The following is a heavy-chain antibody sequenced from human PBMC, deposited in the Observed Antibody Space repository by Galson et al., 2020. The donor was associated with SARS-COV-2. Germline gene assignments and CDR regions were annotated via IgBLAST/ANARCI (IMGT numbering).Heavy chain of an antibody. CDR3: ARYDQLAAAGTGGFDF. V-gene: IGHV4-59*01. Sequence: SETLSLTCTVSGGSITRYYWSWIRQPPGEGLDWIGNIYVPVTRTYYNPSLESRVTISADTSRNQFSLKMNSVTATDTAVYYCARYDQLAAAGTGGFDFWGQGLLVTVSA. D-gene: IGHD6-13*01. J-gene: IGHJ4*02. CDR1: GGSITRYY. CDR2: IYVPVTRT.